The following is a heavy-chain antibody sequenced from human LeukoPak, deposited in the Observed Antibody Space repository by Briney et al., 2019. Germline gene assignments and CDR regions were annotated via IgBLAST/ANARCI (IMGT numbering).Heavy chain of an antibody. CDR2: ITATGDTA. J-gene: IGHJ4*02. D-gene: IGHD3-10*01. CDR1: GFTFTKCA. V-gene: IGHV3-23*01. CDR3: ARVRRITMVRGVIPPPYYFDY. Sequence: GGSLRLSCVASGFTFTKCAMSWIRQAPGKGLEWVAIITATGDTAYYADSVKGRFTISRDNSRNTEYMQMDSLRAEDTAVYYCARVRRITMVRGVIPPPYYFDYWGQGTLVTVSS.